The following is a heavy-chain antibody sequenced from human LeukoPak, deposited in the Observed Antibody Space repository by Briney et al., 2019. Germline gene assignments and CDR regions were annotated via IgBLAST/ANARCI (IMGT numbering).Heavy chain of an antibody. D-gene: IGHD3-16*01. CDR1: GFTFSRYS. Sequence: GGSLGLSWAASGFTFSRYSMNWVRQAPGKGLEWVSSISSTSTYIYYADSVKGRFTISRDNAKNSLSLQMNSLRAADTAVYYCARDSGGGDFDYWGQGTLVTVSS. J-gene: IGHJ4*02. CDR3: ARDSGGGDFDY. V-gene: IGHV3-21*01. CDR2: ISSTSTYI.